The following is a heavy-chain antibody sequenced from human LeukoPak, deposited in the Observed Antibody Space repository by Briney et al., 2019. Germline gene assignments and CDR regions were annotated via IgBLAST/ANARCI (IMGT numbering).Heavy chain of an antibody. Sequence: GGSLRLSCAASGFTFSSYGMHWVRQAPGKGLEWVAVIWYDGSNKYYADSVKGRFTISRDNSKNTLYLQMNSLRADDTAVYYCAKEDYGEDTPHFDYWGQGTLVTVSS. V-gene: IGHV3-33*06. J-gene: IGHJ4*02. D-gene: IGHD4-17*01. CDR2: IWYDGSNK. CDR1: GFTFSSYG. CDR3: AKEDYGEDTPHFDY.